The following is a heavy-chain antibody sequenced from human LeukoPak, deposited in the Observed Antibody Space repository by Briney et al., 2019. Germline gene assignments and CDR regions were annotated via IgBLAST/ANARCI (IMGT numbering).Heavy chain of an antibody. V-gene: IGHV1-69*05. CDR2: IIPIFGTA. CDR1: GGTFSSYA. CDR3: VTLQWLAHAFDI. J-gene: IGHJ3*02. D-gene: IGHD6-19*01. Sequence: SVKVSCKASGGTFSSYAISWVRQAPGQGLEWMGGIIPIFGTANYAQKFQGRVTITTDESTSTAYMELSSLRSEDTAVYYCVTLQWLAHAFDIWGQGTMVTVSS.